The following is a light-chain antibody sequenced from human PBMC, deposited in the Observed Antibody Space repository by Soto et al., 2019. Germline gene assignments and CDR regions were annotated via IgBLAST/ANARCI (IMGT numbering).Light chain of an antibody. CDR1: SSDVGGYKY. J-gene: IGLJ1*01. Sequence: QSALTQPASVSGSPGQSITISCTGTSSDVGGYKYVSWYQQHPGKAPKLLIYTVSNRPSGVSNRFSGSKSGNTASLTISGLQAEDEADYYCSSYTSSSSDVFGTGTKLTVL. CDR3: SSYTSSSSDV. CDR2: TVS. V-gene: IGLV2-14*01.